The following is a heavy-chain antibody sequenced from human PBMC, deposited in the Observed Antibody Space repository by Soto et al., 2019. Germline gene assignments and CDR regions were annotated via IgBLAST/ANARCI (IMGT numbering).Heavy chain of an antibody. V-gene: IGHV4-34*01. CDR1: GGSFSGYY. CDR3: ARMHYYDSSGEGGWFDP. J-gene: IGHJ5*02. D-gene: IGHD3-22*01. Sequence: SETLSLTCAVYGGSFSGYYWSWIRQHPGKGLEWIGEINHSGSTNYNPSLKSRVTISVDTSKNQFSLKLSSVTAADTAVYYCARMHYYDSSGEGGWFDPWGQGTLVTVSS. CDR2: INHSGST.